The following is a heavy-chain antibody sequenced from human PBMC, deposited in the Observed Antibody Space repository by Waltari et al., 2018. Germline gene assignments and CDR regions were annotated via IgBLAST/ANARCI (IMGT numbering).Heavy chain of an antibody. V-gene: IGHV4-39*01. CDR3: ARPGRGYSYGYDY. CDR1: GGPISSSSYY. J-gene: IGHJ4*02. CDR2: IYYSGST. D-gene: IGHD5-18*01. Sequence: QLQLQESGPGLVKPSETLSLTCTVSGGPISSSSYYWGWIRQPPGKGLEWIGSIYYSGSTYYNPSLKSRVTISVDTSKNQFSLKLSSVTAADTAVYYCARPGRGYSYGYDYWGQGTLVTVSS.